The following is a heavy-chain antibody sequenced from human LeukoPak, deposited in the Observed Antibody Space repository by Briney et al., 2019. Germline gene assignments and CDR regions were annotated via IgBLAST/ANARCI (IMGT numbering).Heavy chain of an antibody. Sequence: PGGSLRLSCAASGFTFSSYAMSWVRQAPGQGLEWVSAISGSGGNTYYADSVKGRFTISRDNSKNTLYLQMNSLRAEDTAVYYCAKVDSSSWPHSDSAGPFDYWGQGTLVTVSS. D-gene: IGHD6-13*01. V-gene: IGHV3-23*01. CDR2: ISGSGGNT. CDR1: GFTFSSYA. CDR3: AKVDSSSWPHSDSAGPFDY. J-gene: IGHJ4*02.